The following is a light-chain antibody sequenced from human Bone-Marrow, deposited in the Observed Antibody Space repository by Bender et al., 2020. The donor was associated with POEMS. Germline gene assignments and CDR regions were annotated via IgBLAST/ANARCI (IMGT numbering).Light chain of an antibody. CDR1: SSDVGDYNF. CDR2: EVT. Sequence: QSALTQPASVSGSPGQSITISCTGTSSDVGDYNFVSWYQHHPGKTPKLILFEVTRRPSGVSNRFSGSKSGNTASLTISGLQGEDEADYYCSSYRSSSTPPYVFGTGTKVTVL. V-gene: IGLV2-14*01. CDR3: SSYRSSSTPPYV. J-gene: IGLJ1*01.